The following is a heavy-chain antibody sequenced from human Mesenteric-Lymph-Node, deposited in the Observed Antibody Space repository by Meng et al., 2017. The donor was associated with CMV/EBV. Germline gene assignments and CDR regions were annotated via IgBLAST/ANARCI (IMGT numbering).Heavy chain of an antibody. V-gene: IGHV3-20*04. D-gene: IGHD1-1*01. CDR3: ARRTGRGRIDY. Sequence: SCAACGFTFDDYGMSWVRQAPGKGLEWVSGINWNGGSTGYADSVKGRFTISRDNAKNSLYLQMNSLRAEDTALYYCARRTGRGRIDYWGQGTLVTVSS. J-gene: IGHJ4*02. CDR1: GFTFDDYG. CDR2: INWNGGST.